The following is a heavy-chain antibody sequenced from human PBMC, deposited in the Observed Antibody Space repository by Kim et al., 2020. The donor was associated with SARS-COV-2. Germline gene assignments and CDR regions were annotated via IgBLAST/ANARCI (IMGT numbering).Heavy chain of an antibody. CDR1: GGTFSSYA. J-gene: IGHJ4*02. D-gene: IGHD3-22*01. CDR2: IIPILGIA. CDR3: AREGDYYDSSGYGL. Sequence: SVKVSCKASGGTFSSYAISWVRQAPGQGLEWMGRIIPILGIANYAQKFQGRVTITADKSTSTAYMELSSLRSEDTAVYYCAREGDYYDSSGYGLWGQGTLVTGSS. V-gene: IGHV1-69*04.